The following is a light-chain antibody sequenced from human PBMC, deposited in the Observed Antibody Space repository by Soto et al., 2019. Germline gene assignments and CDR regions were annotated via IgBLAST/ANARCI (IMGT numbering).Light chain of an antibody. J-gene: IGKJ5*01. CDR3: QQYGTSPYT. Sequence: PGERATLSCRASQSVTSTYFAWYQQKPGQAPRLLIYGASSRATGIPDRFSGRGSGTDFTLTISRLEPEDFALYYCQQYGTSPYTFGQGTRLEIK. CDR2: GAS. CDR1: QSVTSTY. V-gene: IGKV3-20*01.